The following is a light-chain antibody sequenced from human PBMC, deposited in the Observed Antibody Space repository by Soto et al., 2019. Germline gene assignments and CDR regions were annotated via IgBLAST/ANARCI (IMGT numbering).Light chain of an antibody. J-gene: IGLJ2*01. Sequence: QLVLTQSPSASASLGASVKLTCTLSSGHSSYAIAWHQQQPEKGPRYLMKLNSDGSHSKGDGIPDRFSGSSSGAERYLTISSLQSEDEADYYCQTWGTAAVFVGGTKLTVL. CDR3: QTWGTAAV. V-gene: IGLV4-69*01. CDR2: LNSDGSH. CDR1: SGHSSYA.